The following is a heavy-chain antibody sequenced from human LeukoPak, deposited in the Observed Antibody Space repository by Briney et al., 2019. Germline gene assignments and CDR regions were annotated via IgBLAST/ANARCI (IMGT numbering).Heavy chain of an antibody. J-gene: IGHJ4*02. CDR3: AKEGSGSYDY. D-gene: IGHD1-26*01. CDR1: GFTFSSYA. CDR2: ISGVGGST. V-gene: IGHV3-23*01. Sequence: GSLRLSGAASGFTFSSYAMSWVRQAPGKGLEGVSAISGVGGSTYYADSVKGRFTISRGHSKNTLYLQMNSLRAEDTAVYYCAKEGSGSYDYWGQGPLVTVSS.